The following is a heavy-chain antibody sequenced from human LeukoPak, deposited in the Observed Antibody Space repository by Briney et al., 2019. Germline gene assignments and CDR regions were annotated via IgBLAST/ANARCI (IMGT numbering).Heavy chain of an antibody. CDR1: GFTFSSYE. Sequence: GGSLRLSCAASGFTFSSYEMNWVRQAPGKGPEWVAVISDDGSNRYFADSVKGRFTISRDNSRTTLYLQMNSLRAEDTAVYYCARVDIVVVPAAITGLPDYWGQGTLVTVSS. J-gene: IGHJ4*02. D-gene: IGHD2-2*01. V-gene: IGHV3-30*01. CDR2: ISDDGSNR. CDR3: ARVDIVVVPAAITGLPDY.